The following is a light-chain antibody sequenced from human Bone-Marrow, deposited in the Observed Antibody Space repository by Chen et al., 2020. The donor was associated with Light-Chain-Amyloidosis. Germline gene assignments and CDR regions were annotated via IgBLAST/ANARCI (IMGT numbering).Light chain of an antibody. CDR1: SGSIATNY. CDR2: AND. V-gene: IGLV6-57*01. CDR3: QSYQGSSQGV. J-gene: IGLJ3*02. Sequence: NFMLTQPHSVSESPGKTVIISCTRSSGSIATNYVQWDQQRPGSSPTTVIYANDQRPSGVPDRFSGSIDRSSNSASLTISGLKTEDEADYYCQSYQGSSQGVFGGGTKLTVL.